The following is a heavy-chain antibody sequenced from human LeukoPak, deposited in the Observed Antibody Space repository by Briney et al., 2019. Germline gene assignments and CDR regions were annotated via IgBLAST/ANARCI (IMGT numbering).Heavy chain of an antibody. Sequence: NSSETLSLTCTVSGGSISSGDYYWSWIRQPPGKGLEWIGYIYYSGSTYYNPSLKSRVTISVDTSKNQFSLKLSSVTAADTAVYYCAREAAFGDSSGLYYFDYWGQGTLVTVSS. CDR1: GGSISSGDYY. CDR3: AREAAFGDSSGLYYFDY. J-gene: IGHJ4*02. V-gene: IGHV4-30-4*01. D-gene: IGHD3-22*01. CDR2: IYYSGST.